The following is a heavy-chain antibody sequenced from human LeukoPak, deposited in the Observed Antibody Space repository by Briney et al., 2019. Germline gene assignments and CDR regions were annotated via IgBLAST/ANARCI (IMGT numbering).Heavy chain of an antibody. CDR3: ARLPSSAGAGTFDY. J-gene: IGHJ4*02. D-gene: IGHD6-13*01. Sequence: AASVKVSCKASGGTFSSYAISWVRQAPGQGLEWMGGIIPIFGTANYAQKFQGRVTITADESTSTAYMELSSLRAEDTAVYYCARLPSSAGAGTFDYWGQGTLVTVSS. V-gene: IGHV1-69*13. CDR1: GGTFSSYA. CDR2: IIPIFGTA.